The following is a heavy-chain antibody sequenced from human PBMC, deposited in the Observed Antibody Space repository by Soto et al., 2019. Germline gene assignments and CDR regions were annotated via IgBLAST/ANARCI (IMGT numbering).Heavy chain of an antibody. D-gene: IGHD5-12*01. J-gene: IGHJ6*02. Sequence: GGSLRLSCAASGFTFSSYAMSWVRQAQGKGLEWVSAISGSGGSTYYADSVKGRFTISRDNSKNTLYLQMNSLRAEDTAVYYCAKDRFGSGYDSDYYGMDVWGQGTTVTVSS. CDR3: AKDRFGSGYDSDYYGMDV. V-gene: IGHV3-23*01. CDR2: ISGSGGST. CDR1: GFTFSSYA.